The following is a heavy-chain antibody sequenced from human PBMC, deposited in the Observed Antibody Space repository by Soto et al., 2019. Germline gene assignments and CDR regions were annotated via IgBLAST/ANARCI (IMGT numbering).Heavy chain of an antibody. Sequence: ASVKVSCKASGYTFTNYYIHWLRQAPGQGLEWLGIVRPGGGKTEPAQRFQGRVIMTSDTSTSTVYMELTSLTSDDTGVYYCAREPMESFYFDFWGQGTLVTVSS. V-gene: IGHV1-46*01. CDR3: AREPMESFYFDF. CDR1: GYTFTNYY. J-gene: IGHJ4*02. D-gene: IGHD1-1*01. CDR2: VRPGGGKT.